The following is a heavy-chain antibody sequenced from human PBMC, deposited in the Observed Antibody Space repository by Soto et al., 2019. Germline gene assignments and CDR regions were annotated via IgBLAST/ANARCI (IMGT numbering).Heavy chain of an antibody. Sequence: SETLSLTCTVSGGSISSSSYYWGWIRQPPGKGLEWIGSIYYSGSTYYNPSLKSRVTISVDTSKNQFSLKLSSVTAADTAVYYCARLDLTGSSGLWGKGTTVTVSS. CDR1: GGSISSSSYY. CDR2: IYYSGST. J-gene: IGHJ6*04. D-gene: IGHD3-9*01. CDR3: ARLDLTGSSGL. V-gene: IGHV4-39*01.